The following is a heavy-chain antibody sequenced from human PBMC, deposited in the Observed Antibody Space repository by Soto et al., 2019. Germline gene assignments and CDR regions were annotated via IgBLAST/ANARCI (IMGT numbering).Heavy chain of an antibody. V-gene: IGHV3-74*01. J-gene: IGHJ4*02. CDR2: IRHDGADA. Sequence: EVQLVESGGGSAQPGGSLRLSCAASGFTFSSRGMHWVRQDPGKGLQWVSRIRHDGADANYADFVGGRFTISRDNTKNTLQLQMNSLRAEDTAVYFCAADLVAGSGSLGHWGQGTLVTVSS. CDR3: AADLVAGSGSLGH. CDR1: GFTFSSRG. D-gene: IGHD3-10*01.